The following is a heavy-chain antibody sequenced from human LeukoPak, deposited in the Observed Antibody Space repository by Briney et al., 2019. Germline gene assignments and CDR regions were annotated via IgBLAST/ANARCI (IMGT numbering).Heavy chain of an antibody. J-gene: IGHJ4*02. D-gene: IGHD3-22*01. CDR3: TRGVKYYDSSGYSDY. Sequence: GGSLRLSCAASGFTFSSYSMNWVRQAPGKGLEWVSSISSSSSYIYYADSVKGRFTISRDNAKNSLYLQMNSLRAEDTAEYCCTRGVKYYDSSGYSDYWGQGTLVTVSS. CDR1: GFTFSSYS. V-gene: IGHV3-21*01. CDR2: ISSSSSYI.